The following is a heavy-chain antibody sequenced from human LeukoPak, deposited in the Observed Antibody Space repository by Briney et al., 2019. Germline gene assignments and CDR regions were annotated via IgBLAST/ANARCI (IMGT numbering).Heavy chain of an antibody. J-gene: IGHJ4*02. D-gene: IGHD5-18*01. CDR1: DYPISSGYY. CDR2: VFHSGRT. Sequence: SETLSLTCMVSDYPISSGYYWGWIRPPPGKGLEWIASVFHSGRTFYNPSLKSRVTMSVDTSRNQFSLKVTSVTAADTAVYYCARGGAHSYETYFFDYWGQGTLVTVSS. V-gene: IGHV4-38-2*02. CDR3: ARGGAHSYETYFFDY.